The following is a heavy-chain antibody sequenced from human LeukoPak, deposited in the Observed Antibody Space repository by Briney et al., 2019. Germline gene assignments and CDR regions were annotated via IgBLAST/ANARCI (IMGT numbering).Heavy chain of an antibody. CDR3: ARGGGATYY. CDR2: ISYDGSNK. D-gene: IGHD3-16*01. Sequence: PGRSLRLSCAASGFTFSSYAMHWVRQAPGKGLEWVAVISYDGSNKYYADSVKGRFTISRDNSKNTLYLQMNSLRAEDTAVYYCARGGGATYYWGQGTLVTVSS. CDR1: GFTFSSYA. V-gene: IGHV3-30-3*01. J-gene: IGHJ4*02.